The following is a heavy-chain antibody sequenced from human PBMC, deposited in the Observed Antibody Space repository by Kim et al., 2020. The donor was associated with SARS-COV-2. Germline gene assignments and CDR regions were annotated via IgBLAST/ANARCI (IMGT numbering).Heavy chain of an antibody. D-gene: IGHD5-12*01. V-gene: IGHV3-21*01. CDR2: ISSSSSYI. CDR3: ARGGGYDWGDEYYYYYGMDV. CDR1: GFTFSSYS. Sequence: GGSLRLSCAASGFTFSSYSMNLVRQAPGKGLEWVSSISSSSSYIYYADAVKGRFTISRDNAKNSLYLQMNSLRAEDTAVYYCARGGGYDWGDEYYYYYGMDVWGQGTTVTVSS. J-gene: IGHJ6*02.